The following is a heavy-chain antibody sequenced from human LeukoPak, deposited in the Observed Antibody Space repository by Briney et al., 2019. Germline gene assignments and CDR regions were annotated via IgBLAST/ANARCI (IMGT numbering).Heavy chain of an antibody. J-gene: IGHJ4*02. CDR2: IQYSGNT. Sequence: PSETLSLTCTVSGGSIGSYSYYWAWIRQPPGKGLEWIGSIQYSGNTYHNPSLRGRVTISVDTSKNQFSLKLSSATAADTAVYYCASGVQLYDYWGQGTLVTVSS. D-gene: IGHD2/OR15-2a*01. V-gene: IGHV4-39*01. CDR3: ASGVQLYDY. CDR1: GGSIGSYSYY.